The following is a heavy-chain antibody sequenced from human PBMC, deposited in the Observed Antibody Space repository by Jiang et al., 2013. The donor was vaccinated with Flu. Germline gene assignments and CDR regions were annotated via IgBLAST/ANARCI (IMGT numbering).Heavy chain of an antibody. V-gene: IGHV4-30-4*01. CDR1: GGSISSGDYY. Sequence: LLKPSQTLSLTCTVSGGSISSGDYYWSWIRQPPGKGLEWIGYIYYSGSTYYNPSLKSRVTISVDTSKNQFSLKLSSVTAADTAVYYCARGNDILAPTDYWGQGTLVTVSS. J-gene: IGHJ4*02. D-gene: IGHD3-9*01. CDR2: IYYSGST. CDR3: ARGNDILAPTDY.